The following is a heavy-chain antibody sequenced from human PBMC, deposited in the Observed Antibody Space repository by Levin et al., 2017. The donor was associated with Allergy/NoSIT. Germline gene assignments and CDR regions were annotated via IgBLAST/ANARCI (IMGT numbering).Heavy chain of an antibody. CDR3: VRSVNAAGWVWFDP. D-gene: IGHD6-13*01. CDR2: IYFTGAT. J-gene: IGHJ5*02. Sequence: NASETLSLTCNVSGGSISTGSYYWGWIRQPPGKGLEWVGHIYFTGATYSNPSLKSRITISVDTLKNHFSLELTSVTAADTAVYYCVRSVNAAGWVWFDPWGQGTLVTVSS. CDR1: GGSISTGSYY. V-gene: IGHV4-39*02.